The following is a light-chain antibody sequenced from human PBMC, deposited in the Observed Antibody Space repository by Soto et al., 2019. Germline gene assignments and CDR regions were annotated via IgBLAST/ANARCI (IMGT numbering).Light chain of an antibody. Sequence: DIQLTQSPSSLSASVGDTVTVTCRASQGINKYLAWYQQKPGKVPHLLIYGASTSQLGVPPRFSGSGSGTDFTLTISSLQPEDVATYYCQKYDSAPFTFGPGTKVDIK. CDR1: QGINKY. CDR2: GAS. CDR3: QKYDSAPFT. J-gene: IGKJ3*01. V-gene: IGKV1-27*01.